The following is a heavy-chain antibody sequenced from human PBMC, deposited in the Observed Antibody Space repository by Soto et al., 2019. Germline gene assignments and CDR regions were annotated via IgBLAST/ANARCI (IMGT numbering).Heavy chain of an antibody. CDR3: ARAFGGGVLRFLEWFSADYYYYGMDV. V-gene: IGHV1-69*13. D-gene: IGHD3-3*01. CDR2: IIPIFGTA. Sequence: GASVKVSCKASGGTFSSYAISWVRQAPGQGLEWMGGIIPIFGTANYAQKFQGRVTITADESTSTAYMELSSLRSEDTAVYYCARAFGGGVLRFLEWFSADYYYYGMDVWGQGTTVTVSS. J-gene: IGHJ6*02. CDR1: GGTFSSYA.